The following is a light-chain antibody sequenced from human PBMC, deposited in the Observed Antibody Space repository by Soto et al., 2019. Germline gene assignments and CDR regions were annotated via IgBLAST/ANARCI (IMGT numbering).Light chain of an antibody. Sequence: QSVLTQPPSASGSPGQSVTFSCTGTSSDIGAYNFVSWYQHYPDKAPRLLIYDVTKRPPWVPNRFSGSKSGNTASLTVSGLQTDDEADYFCSSHAGSNILIFGGGTKLTVL. V-gene: IGLV2-8*01. CDR2: DVT. J-gene: IGLJ2*01. CDR1: SSDIGAYNF. CDR3: SSHAGSNILI.